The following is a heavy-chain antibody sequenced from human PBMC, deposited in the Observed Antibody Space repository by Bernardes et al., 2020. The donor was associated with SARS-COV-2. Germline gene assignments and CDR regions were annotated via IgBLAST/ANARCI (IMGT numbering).Heavy chain of an antibody. CDR2: IRFDSSKQ. CDR3: AKDRGYQVLSYGTDV. CDR1: GFTFSNYG. V-gene: IGHV3-30*02. Sequence: VGSLRLSCAASGFTFSNYGMHWVRQAPGKGLEWVAVIRFDSSKQWSADSVKGRFTISRDNSKNTLYLQMNSLRAEDTSVYYCAKDRGYQVLSYGTDVWGQGTTVTVSS. J-gene: IGHJ6*02. D-gene: IGHD2-2*01.